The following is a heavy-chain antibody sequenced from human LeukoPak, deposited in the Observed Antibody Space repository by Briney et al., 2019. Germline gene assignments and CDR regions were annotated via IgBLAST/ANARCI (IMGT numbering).Heavy chain of an antibody. CDR3: ARDRGSSSWFDP. J-gene: IGHJ5*02. CDR1: GFTFSSYW. V-gene: IGHV3-7*03. Sequence: GGSLRLSCAASGFTFSSYWMNWARQAPGKGLEWVASINHNGNVNYYVDSVKGRFTISRDNAKNSLYLQMSNLRAEDTAVYFCARDRGSSSWFDPWGQGTLVTVSS. D-gene: IGHD6-6*01. CDR2: INHNGNVN.